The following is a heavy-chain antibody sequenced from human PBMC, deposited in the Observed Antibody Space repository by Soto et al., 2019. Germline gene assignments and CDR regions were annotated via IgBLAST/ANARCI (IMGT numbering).Heavy chain of an antibody. V-gene: IGHV4-39*01. Sequence: QLQLQESGPGLVKPSETLSLTCTVSGVSITNTSYYWGWIRQPPGKGLEWIGTIYFSGSTFHNPSLKSRLTISLDTSKNQFSLRLSSVTAADTAVYYCARHGSYWGQGTLVAVSS. CDR2: IYFSGST. CDR1: GVSITNTSYY. J-gene: IGHJ4*02. CDR3: ARHGSY.